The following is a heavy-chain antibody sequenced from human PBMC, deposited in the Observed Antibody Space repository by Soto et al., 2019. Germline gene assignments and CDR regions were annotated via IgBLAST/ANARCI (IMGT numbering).Heavy chain of an antibody. CDR2: LSGTGGST. D-gene: IGHD6-13*01. CDR1: GFSLSNSA. V-gene: IGHV3-23*01. Sequence: EVQLLESGGGLAQPGGSLRLSCAASGFSLSNSAMSWVRQAPGKGLEWVSSLSGTGGSTYYAVSVKGRFTISRDSSKNALYLQMNCLTAEDTAVYYCATYGSSSWFFDSWGQGTLVTFSS. J-gene: IGHJ4*02. CDR3: ATYGSSSWFFDS.